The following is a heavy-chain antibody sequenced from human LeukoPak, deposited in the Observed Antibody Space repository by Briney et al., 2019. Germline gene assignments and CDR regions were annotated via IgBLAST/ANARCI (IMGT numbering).Heavy chain of an antibody. V-gene: IGHV5-51*01. CDR2: IYPGDSDT. J-gene: IGHJ5*02. CDR3: ARHPIAAGGAYNWFDP. CDR1: GYSFTSYW. D-gene: IGHD6-13*01. Sequence: GESLKISCKGSGYSFTSYWIGWVRQMPGKGLEWMGIIYPGDSDTRYSPSFQGQVIISADKSISTAYLQWSSLKASDTAMYYCARHPIAAGGAYNWFDPWGQGTLVTASS.